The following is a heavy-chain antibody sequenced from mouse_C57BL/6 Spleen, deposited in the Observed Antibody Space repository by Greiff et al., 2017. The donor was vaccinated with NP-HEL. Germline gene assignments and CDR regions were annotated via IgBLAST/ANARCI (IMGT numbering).Heavy chain of an antibody. CDR2: INYDGSST. D-gene: IGHD2-3*01. J-gene: IGHJ4*01. Sequence: EVKLVESEGGLVQPGSSMKLSCTASGFTFSDYYMAWVRQVPEKGLEWVANINYDGSSTYYLDSLKSRFIISRDNAKNILYLQMSSLKSEDTATYYCARDGDGYLYYAMDYWGQGTSVTVSS. CDR1: GFTFSDYY. CDR3: ARDGDGYLYYAMDY. V-gene: IGHV5-16*01.